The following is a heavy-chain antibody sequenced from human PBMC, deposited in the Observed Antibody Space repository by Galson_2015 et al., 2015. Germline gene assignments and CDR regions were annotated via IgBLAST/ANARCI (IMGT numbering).Heavy chain of an antibody. V-gene: IGHV3-21*01. J-gene: IGHJ6*02. CDR1: GFTFSSYS. Sequence: SLRLSCAASGFTFSSYSMNWVRQAPGKGLEWVSSISSSSSYIYYADSVKGRFTISRDNAKNSLYLQMNSLRAEDTAVYYCAREEVTAIPDAWGQGTTVTVSS. CDR2: ISSSSSYI. D-gene: IGHD2-21*02. CDR3: AREEVTAIPDA.